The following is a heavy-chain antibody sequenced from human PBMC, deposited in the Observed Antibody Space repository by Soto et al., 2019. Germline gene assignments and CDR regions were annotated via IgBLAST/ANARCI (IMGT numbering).Heavy chain of an antibody. CDR2: ISGSGGST. J-gene: IGHJ2*01. V-gene: IGHV3-23*01. D-gene: IGHD3-10*01. CDR1: GFTFSSYA. Sequence: GGSLRLSCAASGFTFSSYAMSWVRQAPGKGLEWVSAISGSGGSTYYADSVKGRFTISRDNSKNTLYLQMNSLRAEDTAVYYCAKVGIDYYGSGSYYKAPLGWYFDLWGRGTLVTVSS. CDR3: AKVGIDYYGSGSYYKAPLGWYFDL.